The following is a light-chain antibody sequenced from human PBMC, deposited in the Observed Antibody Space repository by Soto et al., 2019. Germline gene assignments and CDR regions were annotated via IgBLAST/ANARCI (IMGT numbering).Light chain of an antibody. J-gene: IGLJ1*01. CDR2: DVT. CDR3: ISYASINTYV. CDR1: SSDVGGYDY. Sequence: QSALTQPASVSGSPGQSITISCTGTSSDVGGYDYVSWYQQHPGNAPKLMIYDVTNRPSVVSNRFAGSKSGNTASLTISGLQAEDEADYYGISYASINTYVFGTGTKVTVL. V-gene: IGLV2-14*01.